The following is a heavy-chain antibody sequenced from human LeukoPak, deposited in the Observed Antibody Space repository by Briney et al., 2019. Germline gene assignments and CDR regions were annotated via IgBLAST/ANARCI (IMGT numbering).Heavy chain of an antibody. CDR3: ARGRYSSGWYYYYMDV. J-gene: IGHJ6*03. CDR1: GFTFGDYG. CDR2: INWNGGST. V-gene: IGHV3-20*04. Sequence: PGGSLRLSCAASGFTFGDYGMSWVRQAPGKGLEWVSGINWNGGSTGYADSVKGRFTISRDNAKNSLYLQMNSLRAEDTALYYCARGRYSSGWYYYYMDVWGKGTTVTVSS. D-gene: IGHD6-19*01.